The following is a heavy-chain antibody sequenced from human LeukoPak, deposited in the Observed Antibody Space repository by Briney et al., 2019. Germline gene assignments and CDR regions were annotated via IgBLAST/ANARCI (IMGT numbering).Heavy chain of an antibody. V-gene: IGHV4-59*01. CDR2: IYYSGST. CDR1: GGSISSYY. Sequence: PSETLSLTCTVSGGSISSYYWSWIRQPPEKGLEWIGYIYYSGSTNYNPSLKSRVTKSVDTSKNQFSLKLSSVTAADTAVYYCARESHYYDSSGYYRYWGQGTLVTVSS. D-gene: IGHD3-22*01. CDR3: ARESHYYDSSGYYRY. J-gene: IGHJ4*02.